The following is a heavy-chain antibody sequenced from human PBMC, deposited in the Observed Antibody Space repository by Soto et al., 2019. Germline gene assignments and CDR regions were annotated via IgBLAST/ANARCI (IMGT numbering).Heavy chain of an antibody. CDR1: GYTFTSYG. V-gene: IGHV1-18*01. CDR2: ISAYNGNT. D-gene: IGHD6-19*01. Sequence: ASVKVSCKASGYTFTSYGISWVRQAPGQGLEWMGWISAYNGNTNYAQKLQGRVTMTTDTSTSTAYMELRSLRSDDTAVYYCARYGVAGSLSEYYYYGMDVWGQGTTVTVSS. J-gene: IGHJ6*02. CDR3: ARYGVAGSLSEYYYYGMDV.